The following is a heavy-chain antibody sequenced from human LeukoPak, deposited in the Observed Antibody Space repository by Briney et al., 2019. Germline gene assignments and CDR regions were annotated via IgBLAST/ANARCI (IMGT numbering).Heavy chain of an antibody. CDR1: GYSFTSSW. CDR2: IYPGDSDT. CDR3: AIYSDTYYFDH. V-gene: IGHV5-51*01. D-gene: IGHD1-26*01. J-gene: IGHJ4*02. Sequence: GESLEISCKGSGYSFTSSWIGWVRQMPGKGLEWMGIIYPGDSDTRYSPSFQGQVTISADKSISTAYLQWSSLKASDTAMYYCAIYSDTYYFDHWGQGNLVSVSS.